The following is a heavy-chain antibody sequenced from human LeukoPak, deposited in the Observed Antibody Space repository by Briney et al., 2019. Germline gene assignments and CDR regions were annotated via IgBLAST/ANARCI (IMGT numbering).Heavy chain of an antibody. CDR2: IYSRGST. D-gene: IGHD5-18*01. CDR3: ARDTRRIQLSSFDP. V-gene: IGHV3-66*03. J-gene: IGHJ5*02. Sequence: GGSLRLSCAASGFTVSSNYMSWVRQAPGKGLEWVSVIYSRGSTYYADSVKGRFTISRDNSKNTLYLQMNSLRAEDTAVYYCARDTRRIQLSSFDPWGQGTLVTVSS. CDR1: GFTVSSNY.